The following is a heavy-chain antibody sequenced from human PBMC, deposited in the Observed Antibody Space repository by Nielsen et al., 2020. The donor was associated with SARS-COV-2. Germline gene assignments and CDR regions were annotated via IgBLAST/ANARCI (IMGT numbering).Heavy chain of an antibody. CDR3: AKALSGYQGPFDY. Sequence: GGSLRLSCAASGFTFSSYAMHWVRQAPGKGLEWVAVISYDGSNKYYADSVKGRFTISRDNAKNSLYLQMNSLRAEDTALYYCAKALSGYQGPFDYWGQGTLVTVSS. CDR1: GFTFSSYA. J-gene: IGHJ4*02. CDR2: ISYDGSNK. V-gene: IGHV3-30-3*01. D-gene: IGHD5-12*01.